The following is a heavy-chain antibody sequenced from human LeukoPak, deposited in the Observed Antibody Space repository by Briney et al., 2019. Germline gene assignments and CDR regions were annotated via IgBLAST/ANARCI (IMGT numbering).Heavy chain of an antibody. V-gene: IGHV3-23*01. Sequence: GGSLRLSCAASGFTFSSYGMSWVRQAPGKGLEWVSGISGSGGSTYYADSVKGRFTISRDNSKKTLYLQMNSLRAEDTALYYCAKDGSDYGDHGSFDYWGQGTLVTVSS. CDR2: ISGSGGST. J-gene: IGHJ4*02. D-gene: IGHD4-17*01. CDR1: GFTFSSYG. CDR3: AKDGSDYGDHGSFDY.